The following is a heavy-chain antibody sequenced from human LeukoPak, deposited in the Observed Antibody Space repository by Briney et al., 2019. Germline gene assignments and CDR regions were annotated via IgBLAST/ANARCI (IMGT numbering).Heavy chain of an antibody. D-gene: IGHD6-19*01. J-gene: IGHJ4*02. Sequence: SETLSLTCSVSGGSISSSYYYWGWIRQPPGKGPEWIGSIYYSGSTYYNPSLKSRVTISVDTSKSQFSLKLSSLTAADTAVYYCARHSYSSGWLHFDYWGQGTLVTVSS. V-gene: IGHV4-39*01. CDR3: ARHSYSSGWLHFDY. CDR1: GGSISSSYYY. CDR2: IYYSGST.